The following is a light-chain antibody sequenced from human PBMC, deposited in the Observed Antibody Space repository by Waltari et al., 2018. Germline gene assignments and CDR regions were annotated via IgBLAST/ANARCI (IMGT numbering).Light chain of an antibody. J-gene: IGLJ2*01. CDR1: SSHIGSNT. CDR2: SNN. Sequence: QSVLTQPPSASGTPGQRVTISCSGSSSHIGSNTVNWYQQLPGTAPKLLIYSNNQRPSGVPHRFSGSKSGTSASLAISGLQSEDEADYYCAAWDDSLNGVVFGGGTKLTVL. V-gene: IGLV1-44*01. CDR3: AAWDDSLNGVV.